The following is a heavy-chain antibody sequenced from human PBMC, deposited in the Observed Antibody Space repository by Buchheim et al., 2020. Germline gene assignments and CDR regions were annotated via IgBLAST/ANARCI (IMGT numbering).Heavy chain of an antibody. J-gene: IGHJ6*03. D-gene: IGHD6-13*01. CDR2: ISSSSSYI. CDR3: ARDIGWSSSWFDGFYYYYMDV. CDR1: GFTFSSYS. Sequence: EVQLVESGGGLVKPGGSLRLSCAASGFTFSSYSMNWVRQAPGKGLEWVSSISSSSSYIYYADSVKGRFTISRHNAKNSLYLQMNSLRAEDTAVYYCARDIGWSSSWFDGFYYYYMDVWGKGTT. V-gene: IGHV3-21*01.